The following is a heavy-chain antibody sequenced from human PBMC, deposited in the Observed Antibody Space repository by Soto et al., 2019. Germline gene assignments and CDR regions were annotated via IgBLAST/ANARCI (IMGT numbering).Heavy chain of an antibody. CDR1: GYNFNNYG. V-gene: IGHV1-18*01. CDR2: ISGNNGNT. CDR3: VRRVVTTLDDAFDI. D-gene: IGHD2-21*02. J-gene: IGHJ3*02. Sequence: QVQLVRSGPEVKKPGASVTLSCKASGYNFNNYGISWVRQAPGQGLEWMGWISGNNGNTKYGQKFQGRVSLTTDSSTSTAYMEMRSLRSDDTADYYCVRRVVTTLDDAFDIWGPGTRVTVSS.